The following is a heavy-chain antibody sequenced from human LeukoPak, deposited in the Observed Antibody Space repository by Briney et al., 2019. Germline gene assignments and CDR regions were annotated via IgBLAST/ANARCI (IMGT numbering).Heavy chain of an antibody. CDR2: INPNSGST. D-gene: IGHD3-3*01. CDR3: ARAPSDFWSGGSDY. J-gene: IGHJ4*02. Sequence: ASVKVSCKASGYTFTDYYMHWVRQAPGQGLEWMGWINPNSGSTKYAQKFQGRVTITTDESTSTAYMELSSLRSEDTAVYYCARAPSDFWSGGSDYWGQGTLVTVSS. V-gene: IGHV1-2*02. CDR1: GYTFTDYY.